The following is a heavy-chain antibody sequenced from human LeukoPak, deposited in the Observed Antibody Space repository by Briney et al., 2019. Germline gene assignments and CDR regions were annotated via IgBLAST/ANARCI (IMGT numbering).Heavy chain of an antibody. CDR3: ARDNYYDSSDDAFDI. CDR1: GGTFSSYA. Sequence: SVKVSCKASGGTFSSYAISWVRQAPGQGLEWMGRIIPIFGTANYAQKFQGRVTITTDESTSTAYMELSSLRSDDTAVYYCARDNYYDSSDDAFDIWGQGTMVTVPS. V-gene: IGHV1-69*05. D-gene: IGHD3-22*01. CDR2: IIPIFGTA. J-gene: IGHJ3*02.